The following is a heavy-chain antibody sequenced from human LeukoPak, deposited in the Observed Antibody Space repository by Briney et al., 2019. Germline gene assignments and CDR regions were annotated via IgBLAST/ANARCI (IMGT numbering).Heavy chain of an antibody. CDR3: TKIGDSGNFPY. CDR2: IIPIFGTA. J-gene: IGHJ4*02. CDR1: GGTFSSYA. Sequence: ASVKVSCKASGGTFSSYAISWVRQAPGQGLEWMGGIIPIFGTANYAQKFQGRVTITADESTSTAYMELSSLRSDDTAVYYCTKIGDSGNFPYWGQGTLVTVSS. D-gene: IGHD1-26*01. V-gene: IGHV1-69*13.